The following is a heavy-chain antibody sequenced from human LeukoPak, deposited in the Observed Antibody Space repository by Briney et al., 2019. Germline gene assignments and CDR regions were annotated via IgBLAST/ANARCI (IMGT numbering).Heavy chain of an antibody. CDR1: GYTFTSYD. V-gene: IGHV1-8*01. D-gene: IGHD3-22*01. CDR2: MNPNSGNT. Sequence: ASVKVSCKASGYTFTSYDTNWVRQATGQGLEWMGWMNPNSGNTGYAQKFQGRVTMTRNTSISTAYMELSSLRSEDTAVYYCARVYYDSSGYYIDYWGQGTLVTVSS. J-gene: IGHJ4*02. CDR3: ARVYYDSSGYYIDY.